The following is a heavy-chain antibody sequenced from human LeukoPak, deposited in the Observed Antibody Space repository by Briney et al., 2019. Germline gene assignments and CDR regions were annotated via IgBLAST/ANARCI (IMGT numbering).Heavy chain of an antibody. CDR1: GFTFSSYS. CDR3: ARVGAFGESPGTFDY. D-gene: IGHD3-10*01. Sequence: GGSLRLSCAASGFTFSSYSMNWVRQAPGKGLEWVSSISSSSSYIYYADSVKGRFTISRDNAKNLLYLQMNSLRAEDTAVYYCARVGAFGESPGTFDYWGQGTLVTVSS. V-gene: IGHV3-21*01. CDR2: ISSSSSYI. J-gene: IGHJ4*02.